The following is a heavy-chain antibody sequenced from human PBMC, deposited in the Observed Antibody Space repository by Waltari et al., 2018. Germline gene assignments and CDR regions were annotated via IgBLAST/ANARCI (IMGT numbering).Heavy chain of an antibody. CDR3: ARRFDS. CDR1: GFTFATYG. J-gene: IGHJ4*02. V-gene: IGHV3-48*01. CDR2: ITNSGIGM. Sequence: EVQLVESGGGLVQPGGSLRLSCAASGFTFATYGMNWVRQAPGNGLEWVSYITNSGIGMYYADSVRGRFTISRDNAKNSLYLQMNSLRAEDTAVYYCARRFDSWGQGTLVTVSS.